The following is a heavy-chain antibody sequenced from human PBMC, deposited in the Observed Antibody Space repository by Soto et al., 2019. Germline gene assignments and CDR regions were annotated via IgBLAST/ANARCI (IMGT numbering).Heavy chain of an antibody. J-gene: IGHJ6*02. Sequence: GGSLRLSCAASGFTFSIYAMSWFRQAPGKGLEWVSAISGSGGSTYYADSVKGRFTISRDNSKNTLYLQMNSLRAEDTAVYYCAKVGSGGSSPYYYYGMDVWGQGTTVTV. CDR3: AKVGSGGSSPYYYYGMDV. D-gene: IGHD2-15*01. V-gene: IGHV3-23*01. CDR2: ISGSGGST. CDR1: GFTFSIYA.